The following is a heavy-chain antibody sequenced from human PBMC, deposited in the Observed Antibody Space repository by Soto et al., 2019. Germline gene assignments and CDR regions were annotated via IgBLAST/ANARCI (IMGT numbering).Heavy chain of an antibody. V-gene: IGHV4-39*01. CDR1: GASISKTSSY. Sequence: QVELQKSGPGVVKPSETLSLTCSVSGASISKTSSYWGWIRQSPGKGLEWIGSINYSGTAYYSPSLRSRVTLSVDTSANQFSLRLMSVTAADTAFYFCVRRVNIPSWYFDLWGREKPVIVSS. CDR3: VRRVNIPSWYFDL. D-gene: IGHD2-21*01. CDR2: INYSGTA. J-gene: IGHJ2*01.